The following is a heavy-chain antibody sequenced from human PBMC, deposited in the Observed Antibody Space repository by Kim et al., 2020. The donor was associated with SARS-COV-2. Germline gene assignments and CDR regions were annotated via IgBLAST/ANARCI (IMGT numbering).Heavy chain of an antibody. CDR1: GFTFSSYG. D-gene: IGHD3-9*01. CDR2: IWYDGSNK. CDR3: ARENVLRYFDIYYYYGMDV. Sequence: GGSLRLSCAASGFTFSSYGMHWVRQAPGKGLEWVAVIWYDGSNKYYADSVKGRFTISRDNSKNTLYLQMNSLRAEDTAVYYCARENVLRYFDIYYYYGMDVWGQGTPVTVSS. J-gene: IGHJ6*02. V-gene: IGHV3-33*01.